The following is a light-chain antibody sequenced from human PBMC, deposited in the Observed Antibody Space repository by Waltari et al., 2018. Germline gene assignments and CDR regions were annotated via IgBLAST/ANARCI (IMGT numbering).Light chain of an antibody. CDR1: QNVNRN. Sequence: VMTQSPDTLSASAGDRATLSCRASQNVNRNLAWYQKKRGQAPRLLISGASARAAGIPPRFSGGGSGTEFTLTISSLQSEDFAVYYCQHYNNWPRTFGQGTKVEIK. CDR2: GAS. V-gene: IGKV3-15*01. CDR3: QHYNNWPRT. J-gene: IGKJ1*01.